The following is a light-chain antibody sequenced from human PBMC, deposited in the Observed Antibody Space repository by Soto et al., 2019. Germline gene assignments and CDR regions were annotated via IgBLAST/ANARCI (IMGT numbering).Light chain of an antibody. V-gene: IGLV1-51*01. CDR3: GSWDSSLSAYV. J-gene: IGLJ1*01. CDR1: SYNIGGNS. Sequence: QSVLTQPPSVSAAPGQRDTISCAGSSYNIGGNSVSWYQQLPGTAPKLLIYDDDKRPSGIPDRFSGSKSGTSATLGITGFQTGDEADYYCGSWDSSLSAYVFGTGTKVTVL. CDR2: DDD.